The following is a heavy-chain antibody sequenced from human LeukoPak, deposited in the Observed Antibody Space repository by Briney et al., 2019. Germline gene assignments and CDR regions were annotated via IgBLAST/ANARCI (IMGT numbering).Heavy chain of an antibody. CDR1: GFTLSNFW. CDR3: AADYYDSSDSGDY. D-gene: IGHD3-22*01. CDR2: INTDGSST. V-gene: IGHV3-74*01. J-gene: IGHJ4*02. Sequence: GGSLRLSCSASGFTLSNFWIHWVRQAPGKGLVWVSRINTDGSSTNYADSVKGRFAVSRDNAQNTLYLQMNSLRAEDTAVYYCAADYYDSSDSGDYWGQGTLVTVSS.